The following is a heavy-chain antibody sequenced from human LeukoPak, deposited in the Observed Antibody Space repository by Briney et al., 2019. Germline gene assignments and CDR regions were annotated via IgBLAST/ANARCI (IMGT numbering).Heavy chain of an antibody. Sequence: SETLSLTCTVSGGSISSYYWNWIRQPPGRGLEWIGYIYYSGSTNYNPSLKSRVTISVDTSKNQFSLKLSSVTAADTAVYYCARDRFGSGAFDIWGQGTMVTVSS. D-gene: IGHD3-16*01. CDR2: IYYSGST. CDR3: ARDRFGSGAFDI. V-gene: IGHV4-59*01. CDR1: GGSISSYY. J-gene: IGHJ3*02.